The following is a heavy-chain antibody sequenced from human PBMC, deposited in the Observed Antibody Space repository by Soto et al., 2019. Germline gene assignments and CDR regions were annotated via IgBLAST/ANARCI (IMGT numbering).Heavy chain of an antibody. D-gene: IGHD5-12*01. J-gene: IGHJ5*02. CDR2: ISTYSGDT. CDR3: ARHHGPTTSENWFDP. CDR1: GYTFFTYD. Sequence: QGHLVQSGVEVKTPGASVKVSCQASGYTFFTYDINWVRQAPGQGLEWMGWISTYSGDTKYAQKIQGRVTMTADTSTTTAYLELRSLRSDDTAVYYCARHHGPTTSENWFDPWGQGTRVNVSS. V-gene: IGHV1-18*01.